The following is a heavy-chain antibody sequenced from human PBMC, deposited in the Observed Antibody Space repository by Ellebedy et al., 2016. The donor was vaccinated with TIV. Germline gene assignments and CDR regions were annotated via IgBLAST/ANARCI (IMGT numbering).Heavy chain of an antibody. CDR1: GGSFSGYY. D-gene: IGHD3-22*01. J-gene: IGHJ4*02. CDR2: INHSGST. Sequence: MPSETLSLTCAVYGGSFSGYYWSWIRQPPGKGLEWIGEINHSGSTNYNPSLKSRVTISVDTSKNQFSLKLSSVTAADTAVYYCARDRYDSSGYYDWGQGTLVTVSS. V-gene: IGHV4-34*09. CDR3: ARDRYDSSGYYD.